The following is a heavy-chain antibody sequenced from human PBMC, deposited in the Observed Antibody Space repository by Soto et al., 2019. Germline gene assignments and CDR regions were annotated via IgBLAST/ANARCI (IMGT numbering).Heavy chain of an antibody. CDR2: VNPSGDKI. CDR3: ATLPLSKYQQLTTPDEAPVHV. V-gene: IGHV1-46*01. J-gene: IGHJ6*02. CDR1: GYTFSSHH. Sequence: ASVKVSCKASGYTFSSHHIHWVRQAPGRGLEWMGIVNPSGDKIIYAQEFQGRVTVTRDTSTSTVNMELKSLRSDDTAVYYCATLPLSKYQQLTTPDEAPVHVWGQGXTVTVYS. D-gene: IGHD4-4*01.